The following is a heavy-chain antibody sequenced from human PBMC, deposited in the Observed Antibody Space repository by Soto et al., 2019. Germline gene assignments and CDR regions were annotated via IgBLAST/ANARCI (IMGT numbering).Heavy chain of an antibody. Sequence: QVQLVESGGGVVQPGRSLRLSCAASGFTFSSYGMHWVRQAPGKGLEWVAVISYDGSNKYYADSMKGRFTISRDNSKNTLYLQMNSLRAEDTAVYYCAKSIAVAGRVPYYFDYWGQGTLVTVSS. V-gene: IGHV3-30*18. J-gene: IGHJ4*02. D-gene: IGHD6-19*01. CDR1: GFTFSSYG. CDR2: ISYDGSNK. CDR3: AKSIAVAGRVPYYFDY.